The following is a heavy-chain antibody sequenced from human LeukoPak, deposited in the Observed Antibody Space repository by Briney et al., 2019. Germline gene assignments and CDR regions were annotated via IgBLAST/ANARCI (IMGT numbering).Heavy chain of an antibody. V-gene: IGHV4-38-2*01. CDR3: ARFDHVWETHGMDAFDL. CDR2: MYHSEST. CDR1: GYSISRGYS. J-gene: IGHJ3*01. D-gene: IGHD3-16*01. Sequence: SETLSLTCAVSGYSISRGYSWGWIRQPPGMGLEWIGNMYHSESTHYNPSLRSRVTISADTSKNQFSLKLTSVTAADTAVYYCARFDHVWETHGMDAFDLWGQGAMVTVSS.